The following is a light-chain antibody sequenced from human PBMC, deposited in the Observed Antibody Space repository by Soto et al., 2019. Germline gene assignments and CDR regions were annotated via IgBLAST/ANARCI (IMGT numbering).Light chain of an antibody. Sequence: QSALTQPASVSGSPGQSITISCTGTNRDIGSYNLVSWYQQHPGKGPKFMIYANNKRPSGISDRFSGSKSGNTASLTISGLQAEDEAEYFCFSYAGGNTYVFGTGTKLTVL. J-gene: IGLJ1*01. CDR1: NRDIGSYNL. V-gene: IGLV2-23*01. CDR2: ANN. CDR3: FSYAGGNTYV.